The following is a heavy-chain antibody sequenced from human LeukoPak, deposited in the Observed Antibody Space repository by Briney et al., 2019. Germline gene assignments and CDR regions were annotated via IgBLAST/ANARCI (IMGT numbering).Heavy chain of an antibody. D-gene: IGHD1-26*01. CDR2: ISWNSGSI. V-gene: IGHV3-9*01. J-gene: IGHJ4*02. CDR1: GFTFDDYA. CDR3: AKDIGKWELLPYYFDY. Sequence: PGGSLRLSCAASGFTFDDYAMPWVRQAPGKGLEWVSGISWNSGSIGYADSVKGRFTISRDNAKNSLYLQMNSLRAEDTALYYCAKDIGKWELLPYYFDYWGQGTLVTVSS.